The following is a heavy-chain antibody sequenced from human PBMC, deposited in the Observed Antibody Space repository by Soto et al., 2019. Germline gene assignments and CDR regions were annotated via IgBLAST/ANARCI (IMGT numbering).Heavy chain of an antibody. CDR2: IYHSGST. CDR1: CGSISSGGYS. CDR3: ARTPDR. V-gene: IGHV4-30-2*01. J-gene: IGHJ5*02. Sequence: SETLSVTCAVSCGSISSGGYSWSWIRQPPGKGLEWIGYIYHSGSTYYNPSLKSRVTISVDRSKNQFSLKLTSVTAADTAVYYCARTPDRWGQGTLVTVSS.